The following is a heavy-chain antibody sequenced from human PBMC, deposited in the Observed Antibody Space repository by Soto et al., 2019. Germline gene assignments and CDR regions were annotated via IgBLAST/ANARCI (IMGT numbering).Heavy chain of an antibody. J-gene: IGHJ2*01. CDR1: RGTFSSYT. D-gene: IGHD5-18*01. V-gene: IGHV1-69*02. CDR3: ARTVDTAMVTPSWYFDL. CDR2: IIPILGIA. Sequence: QVQLVQSGAEVKKPGSSVKVSCKASRGTFSSYTISWVRQAPGQGLEWMGRIIPILGIANYAQKFQGRVTITADKSTSTAYMELSSLRSEDTAVYYCARTVDTAMVTPSWYFDLWGRGTLVTVSS.